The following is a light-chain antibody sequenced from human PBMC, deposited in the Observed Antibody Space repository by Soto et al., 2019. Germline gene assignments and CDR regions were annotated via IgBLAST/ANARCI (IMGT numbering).Light chain of an antibody. CDR3: QQLFDSPIT. Sequence: DIQLTKSQYFLSPSIAESVTITCRASQVISTSLAWYQVKPGKAPKLLIYAASTLESGVPSRFSATVSGTEFSLTIASLQPEDFATYYCQQLFDSPITFGQGTRLEI. CDR2: AAS. J-gene: IGKJ5*01. CDR1: QVISTS. V-gene: IGKV1-9*01.